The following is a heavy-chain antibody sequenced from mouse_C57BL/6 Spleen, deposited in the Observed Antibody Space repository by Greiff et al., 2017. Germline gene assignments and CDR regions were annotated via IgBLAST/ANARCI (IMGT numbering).Heavy chain of an antibody. CDR2: IRLKSDNYAT. J-gene: IGHJ2*01. Sequence: EVQLVESGGGLVQPGGSMKLSCVASGFTFSNYWMNWVRQSPEKGLEWVAQIRLKSDNYATHYAESVKGRFTISRDDSKSRVYLQMNNLRAEDTGIYYCTGRSLLRSYYFDYWGQGTTLTVSS. CDR3: TGRSLLRSYYFDY. CDR1: GFTFSNYW. D-gene: IGHD1-2*01. V-gene: IGHV6-3*01.